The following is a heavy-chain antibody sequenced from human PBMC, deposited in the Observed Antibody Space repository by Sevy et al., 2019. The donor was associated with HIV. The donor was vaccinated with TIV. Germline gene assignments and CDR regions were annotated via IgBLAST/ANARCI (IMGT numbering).Heavy chain of an antibody. CDR1: GFTFSSYW. Sequence: GGSLRLSCAASGFTFSSYWMNWVRQAPGKGLEWVANIKEDGRDKYHVDSVKGRLTVSRDNAQNSLYLEMNSLRAEDSAVYYCGRWDVWGKGTTVTVSS. CDR2: IKEDGRDK. CDR3: GRWDV. J-gene: IGHJ6*04. V-gene: IGHV3-7*01.